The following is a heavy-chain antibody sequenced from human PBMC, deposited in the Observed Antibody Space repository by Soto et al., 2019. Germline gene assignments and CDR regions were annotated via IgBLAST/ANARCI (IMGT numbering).Heavy chain of an antibody. J-gene: IGHJ4*02. CDR3: AKEGGLSGSYYISSSYYFDY. CDR1: GFTFSSYG. CDR2: ISYDGSNT. V-gene: IGHV3-30*18. D-gene: IGHD1-26*01. Sequence: GGSLRLSCVASGFTFSSYGMHWVRQAPGKGLEWVAIISYDGSNTYYADSVKGRFAISRDNSKNTLYLQMNSLRAEDTSVYYCAKEGGLSGSYYISSSYYFDYWGQGTLVTVSS.